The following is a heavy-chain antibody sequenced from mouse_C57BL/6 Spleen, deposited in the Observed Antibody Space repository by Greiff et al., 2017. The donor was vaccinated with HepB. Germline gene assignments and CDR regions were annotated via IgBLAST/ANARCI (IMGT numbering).Heavy chain of an antibody. CDR1: GYSITSGYY. D-gene: IGHD2-3*01. CDR3: AREDDGYWYFGV. V-gene: IGHV3-6*01. CDR2: ISYDGSN. J-gene: IGHJ1*03. Sequence: EVQRVESGPGLVKPSQSLSLTCSVTGYSITSGYYWNWIRQFPGNKLEWMGYISYDGSNNYNPSLKIRISITRDTSKNQFFLKLNSVTTEDTATCYCAREDDGYWYFGVWGTGTTVTVSS.